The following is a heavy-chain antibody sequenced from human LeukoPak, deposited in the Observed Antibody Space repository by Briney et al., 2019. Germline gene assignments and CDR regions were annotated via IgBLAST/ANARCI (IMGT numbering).Heavy chain of an antibody. J-gene: IGHJ6*02. CDR2: IKSKTDGGTT. CDR1: GFTFSYLW. D-gene: IGHD6-6*01. Sequence: PGGSLRLSCAASGFTFSYLWMSWVRQAPGKGLEWVGRIKSKTDGGTTDYAAPVRGRFTISRDDSKNTLYLQMDSLRTEDTAVYYCTTDQTARHFYHHVMDAWGQETTVTVSS. CDR3: TTDQTARHFYHHVMDA. V-gene: IGHV3-15*01.